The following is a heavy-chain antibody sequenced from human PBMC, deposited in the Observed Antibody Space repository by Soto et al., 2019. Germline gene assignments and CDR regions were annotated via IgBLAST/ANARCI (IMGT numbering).Heavy chain of an antibody. CDR1: GYTFSSYA. V-gene: IGHV1-3*05. CDR3: ARGGPPIDY. CDR2: INAGNGNT. Sequence: QVQLVQSGAEEKKPGASVKVSCKASGYTFSSYAMHWVRQAPGQRLEWMGWINAGNGNTKYSQKFQGRVTITRDTSASTDYMELSRLRSEDTAVYYWARGGPPIDYWGQGTLVTVSS. J-gene: IGHJ4*02. D-gene: IGHD3-10*01.